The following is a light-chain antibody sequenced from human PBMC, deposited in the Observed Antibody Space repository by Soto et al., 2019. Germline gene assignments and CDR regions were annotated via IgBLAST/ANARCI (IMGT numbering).Light chain of an antibody. J-gene: IGKJ1*01. CDR1: QSVKKN. Sequence: EGVMTQSPATLSVSPGERATLSCRASQSVKKNLAWYRQTLGQAPRLLVYSATTRAAGVPPRFSGSGSGTEFTLTISSLQSEDSAVYSCQQYDNWPPLTFGQGTKV. CDR3: QQYDNWPPLT. CDR2: SAT. V-gene: IGKV3-15*01.